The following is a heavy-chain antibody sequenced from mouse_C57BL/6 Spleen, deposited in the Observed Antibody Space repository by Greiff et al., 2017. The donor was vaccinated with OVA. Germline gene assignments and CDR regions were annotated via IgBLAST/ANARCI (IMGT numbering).Heavy chain of an antibody. CDR3: ARGLGREDLDY. CDR2: INPNNGGT. D-gene: IGHD4-1*01. Sequence: EVQLQQSGPELVKPGASVKISCKASGYTFTDYYMNWVKQSHGKSLEWIGDINPNNGGTSYNQKFKGKATLTVDKSSSTAYMELRSLTSEDSAVYYCARGLGREDLDYWGQGTTLTVSS. V-gene: IGHV1-26*01. CDR1: GYTFTDYY. J-gene: IGHJ2*01.